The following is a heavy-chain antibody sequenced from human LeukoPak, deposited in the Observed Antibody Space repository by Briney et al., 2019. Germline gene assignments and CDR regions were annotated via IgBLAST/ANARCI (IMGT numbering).Heavy chain of an antibody. Sequence: PSETLSLTCTVSGGSISSSSYYWGWIRQPPGKGLEWIGSIYYSGSTYYNPSLKSRVTISVDTSKNQFSLKLSSVTAEDTAVYYCARGHNSSSSGFYYYYMDVWGRGTTVTVSS. CDR2: IYYSGST. V-gene: IGHV4-39*07. D-gene: IGHD6-6*01. CDR3: ARGHNSSSSGFYYYYMDV. CDR1: GGSISSSSYY. J-gene: IGHJ6*03.